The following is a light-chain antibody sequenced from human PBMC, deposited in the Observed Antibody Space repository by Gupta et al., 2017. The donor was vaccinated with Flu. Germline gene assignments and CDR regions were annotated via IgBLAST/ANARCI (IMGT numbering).Light chain of an antibody. V-gene: IGLV1-47*01. CDR1: SSNIGSNY. CDR2: RND. J-gene: IGLJ2*01. Sequence: QSVLTQPPSASGTPGQRVTISSSGSSSNIGSNYVYWYQQLPGTAPKLLIYRNDQRPSGVPDRFSGSKSGTSASLAITGLQSEDEADYYCAAWDDSLSGWVFGGGTKLTVL. CDR3: AAWDDSLSGWV.